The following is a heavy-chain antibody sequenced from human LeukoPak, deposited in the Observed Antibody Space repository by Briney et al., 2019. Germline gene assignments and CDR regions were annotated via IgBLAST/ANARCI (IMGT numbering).Heavy chain of an antibody. J-gene: IGHJ4*02. Sequence: PSETLSLTCAVSGGSISSGGYSWSWIRQPPGKGLEWIGYIYYSGSTYYNPSLKSRVTISVDTSKNQFSLKLSSVTAADTAVYYCARGEWELPFDYWGQGTLVTVSS. CDR2: IYYSGST. V-gene: IGHV4-30-4*07. CDR3: ARGEWELPFDY. CDR1: GGSISSGGYS. D-gene: IGHD1-26*01.